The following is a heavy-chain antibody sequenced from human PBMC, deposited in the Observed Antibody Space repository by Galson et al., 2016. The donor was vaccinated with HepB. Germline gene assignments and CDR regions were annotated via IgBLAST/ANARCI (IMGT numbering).Heavy chain of an antibody. D-gene: IGHD2-15*01. CDR2: IVPMFDIV. Sequence: SVKVSCKASGGTFITYAVSWVRQAPGQGLQWMGGIVPMFDIVKYAENFQGRVTLTADKSTSTAYMELSSLRSQDTAVYYCATKPRSCSGENCYYYGMDVWGQRTTHTFSS. CDR1: GGTFITYA. J-gene: IGHJ6*02. CDR3: ATKPRSCSGENCYYYGMDV. V-gene: IGHV1-69*10.